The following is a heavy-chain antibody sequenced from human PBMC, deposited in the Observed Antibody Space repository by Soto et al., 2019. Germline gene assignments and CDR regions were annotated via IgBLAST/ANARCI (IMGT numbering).Heavy chain of an antibody. CDR3: ARAPGGHFDY. J-gene: IGHJ4*02. CDR1: DGSISSGGYY. Sequence: SETLSLTCTVSDGSISSGGYYWSWIRQHPGKGLEWIGYIYYSGSTYYNPSLKSRVTISVDTSKNQFSLKLSSVTAADTAVYYCARAPGGHFDYWGQGTLVTAPQ. D-gene: IGHD2-15*01. CDR2: IYYSGST. V-gene: IGHV4-31*03.